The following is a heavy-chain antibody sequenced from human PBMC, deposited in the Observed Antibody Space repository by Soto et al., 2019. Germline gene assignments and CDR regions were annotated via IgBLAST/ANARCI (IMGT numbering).Heavy chain of an antibody. CDR3: ARERNLYGMDV. V-gene: IGHV1-8*01. D-gene: IGHD1-1*01. CDR1: GYTFTSYD. Sequence: ASGKVSCEASGYTFTSYDINWGRQATGQGLEWMGWMNPNSGNTGYAQKFQGRVTMTRNTSISTAYMELSSLRSEDTAVYYCARERNLYGMDVRGQGTTVTVSS. J-gene: IGHJ6*02. CDR2: MNPNSGNT.